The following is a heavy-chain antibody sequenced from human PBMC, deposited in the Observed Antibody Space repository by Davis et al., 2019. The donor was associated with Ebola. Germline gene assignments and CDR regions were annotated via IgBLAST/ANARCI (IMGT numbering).Heavy chain of an antibody. CDR1: GFTFSSYS. D-gene: IGHD6-6*01. CDR2: ISSSSSTI. V-gene: IGHV3-48*04. J-gene: IGHJ6*02. Sequence: PGGSLRLSCAASGFTFSSYSMNWVRQAPGKGLEWVSYISSSSSTIYYADSVKGRFTISRDNAKNSLYLQMNSLRAEDTAVYYCASPGYSSSSGGDYYYYGMDVWGQGTTVTVSS. CDR3: ASPGYSSSSGGDYYYYGMDV.